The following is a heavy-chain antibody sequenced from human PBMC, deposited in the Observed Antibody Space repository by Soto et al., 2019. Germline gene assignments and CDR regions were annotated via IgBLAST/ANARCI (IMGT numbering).Heavy chain of an antibody. V-gene: IGHV4-59*12. J-gene: IGHJ4*02. CDR3: ARNRSTVNLLDY. CDR1: GDSISPYY. D-gene: IGHD2-2*01. Sequence: PSEILSLTCTVSGDSISPYYWSWIRQPPGKGLEWIGYIYSFGSTNYNASLESRVSMSVDASNNQVSLKLSSVTAADTAVYFCARNRSTVNLLDYWGLGTLVTVSS. CDR2: IYSFGST.